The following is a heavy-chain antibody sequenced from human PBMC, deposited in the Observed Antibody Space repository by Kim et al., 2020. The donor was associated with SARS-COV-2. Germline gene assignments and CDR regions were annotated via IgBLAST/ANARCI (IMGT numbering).Heavy chain of an antibody. J-gene: IGHJ4*02. Sequence: YDDALKGRFTNSRDNSKNTLYLKMNSLRAEDTAVYYGAKGDYGDYYFDYWGQGTLVTVSS. CDR3: AKGDYGDYYFDY. D-gene: IGHD4-17*01. V-gene: IGHV3-23*01.